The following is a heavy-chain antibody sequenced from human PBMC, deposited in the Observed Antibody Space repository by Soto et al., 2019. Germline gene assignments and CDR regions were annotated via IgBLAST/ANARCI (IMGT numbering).Heavy chain of an antibody. CDR3: ARDQTPWEYRSSSGGGMTTD. V-gene: IGHV3-33*01. CDR1: GFTFSSYG. D-gene: IGHD6-6*01. J-gene: IGHJ4*02. CDR2: IWYDGSNK. Sequence: QVQLVESGGGVVQPGRSLRLSCAASGFTFSSYGMHWVRQAPGKGLEWVAVIWYDGSNKYYADSVKGRFTISRDNSKNTLYLQMNSLRAEDTAVYYCARDQTPWEYRSSSGGGMTTDWGQGTLVTVSS.